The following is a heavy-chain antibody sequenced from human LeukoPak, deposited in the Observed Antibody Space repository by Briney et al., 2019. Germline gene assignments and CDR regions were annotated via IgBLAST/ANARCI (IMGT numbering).Heavy chain of an antibody. Sequence: SETLSLTCTVSGGSISSYYWSWLRQPPGKGLEWIGYIYYSGSTNYNPSLKSRVTISVDTSKNQFSLKLSSVTAADTAVYYCARAGNAVTGLGWFDPWGQGTLVTVSS. CDR2: IYYSGST. J-gene: IGHJ5*02. CDR3: ARAGNAVTGLGWFDP. CDR1: GGSISSYY. V-gene: IGHV4-59*01. D-gene: IGHD4-11*01.